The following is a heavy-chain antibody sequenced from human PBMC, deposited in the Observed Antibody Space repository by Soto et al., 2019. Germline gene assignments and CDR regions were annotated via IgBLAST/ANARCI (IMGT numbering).Heavy chain of an antibody. V-gene: IGHV4-31*03. CDR2: IYYSGST. J-gene: IGHJ5*02. CDR1: GGSISSGGYY. D-gene: IGHD1-1*01. CDR3: ARGVPNNWFDP. Sequence: PSETLSLTCTVSGGSISSGGYYWSWIRQHPGKGLEWIGYIYYSGSTYYNPSLKSRVTISVDTSKNQFSLKLSSVTAADTAVYYCARGVPNNWFDPWGKGTLVTVSS.